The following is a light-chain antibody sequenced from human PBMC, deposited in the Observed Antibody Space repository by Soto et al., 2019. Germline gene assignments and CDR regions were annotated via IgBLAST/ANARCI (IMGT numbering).Light chain of an antibody. CDR1: QSISAW. J-gene: IGKJ1*01. CDR2: DAS. V-gene: IGKV1-5*01. Sequence: DIQMTQSPSTLSASVGDRVTITCRASQSISAWLAWYQKKPGKAPKLLIYDASNLASGVPSRFSGSGSGTEFTLTITTLQPEDFATYYCQQYENYWTFGPGTKVDI. CDR3: QQYENYWT.